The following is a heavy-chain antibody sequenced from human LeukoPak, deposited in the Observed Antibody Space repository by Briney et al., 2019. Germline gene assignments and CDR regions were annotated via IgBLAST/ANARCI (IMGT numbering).Heavy chain of an antibody. V-gene: IGHV4-59*01. J-gene: IGHJ6*03. Sequence: ASETLSLTCTVSGGSISSYYWSWIRQPPGKGLEWIGYIYYSGSTNYNPSLKSRVTISVDTSKNQFSLKLSSVTAADTAVYYCARQLRYPYYYMDVWGKGTTVTISS. CDR2: IYYSGST. CDR3: ARQLRYPYYYMDV. CDR1: GGSISSYY. D-gene: IGHD3-9*01.